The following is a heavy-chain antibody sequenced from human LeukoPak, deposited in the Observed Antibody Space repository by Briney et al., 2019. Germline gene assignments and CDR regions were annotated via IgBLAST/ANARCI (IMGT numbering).Heavy chain of an antibody. CDR1: GFTFSDYA. CDR3: AKVRELAVGATIFDH. Sequence: GGSLRLSCAVSGFTFSDYAMSWVRQAPGKGLEWVLGISFSGRSTNYADSVKGRFIISRDNSNNTRYLQMNSLRAGPTAVYYRAKVRELAVGATIFDHWGQGTLVTVSS. CDR2: ISFSGRST. D-gene: IGHD1-26*01. J-gene: IGHJ4*02. V-gene: IGHV3-23*01.